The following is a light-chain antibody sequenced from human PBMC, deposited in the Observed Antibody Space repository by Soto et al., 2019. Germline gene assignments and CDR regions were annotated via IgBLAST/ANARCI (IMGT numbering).Light chain of an antibody. V-gene: IGLV2-14*03. Sequence: QSALAQPASVSGSPGQSITISCTGTSSDIGDSNYVSWYQQHPGKAPKLVIYDVSNRPSGVSNRFSGSKSANTASLTISGLQAEDEADYYCSSCRSSSTSYVFGTGTKVTVL. CDR2: DVS. J-gene: IGLJ1*01. CDR1: SSDIGDSNY. CDR3: SSCRSSSTSYV.